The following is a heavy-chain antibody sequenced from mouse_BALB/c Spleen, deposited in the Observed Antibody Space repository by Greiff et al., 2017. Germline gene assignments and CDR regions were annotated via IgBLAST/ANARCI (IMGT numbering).Heavy chain of an antibody. D-gene: IGHD1-1*01. Sequence: EVKLVESGGGLVQPKGSLKLSCAASGFTFNTYAMNWVRQAPGKGLEWVARIRSKSNNYATYYADSVKDRFTISRDDSQSMLYLQMNNLKTEDTAMYYCVRHTIYYYGSSLYWYFDVWGAGTTVTVSS. CDR3: VRHTIYYYGSSLYWYFDV. J-gene: IGHJ1*01. CDR1: GFTFNTYA. CDR2: IRSKSNNYAT. V-gene: IGHV10-1*02.